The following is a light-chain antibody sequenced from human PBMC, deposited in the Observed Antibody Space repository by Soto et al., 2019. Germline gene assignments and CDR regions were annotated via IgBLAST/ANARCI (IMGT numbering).Light chain of an antibody. Sequence: EIVLTQSPGSLSLSPGERATLSCRASQSVSSTFFAWYQQKPGQAPRLLMSGVSSSATGVPDSFIGSGSGITFTITIRRLEPEDFAVYHCQQYASSVTFGQGTKVEIK. J-gene: IGKJ1*01. CDR3: QQYASSVT. CDR2: GVS. CDR1: QSVSSTF. V-gene: IGKV3-20*01.